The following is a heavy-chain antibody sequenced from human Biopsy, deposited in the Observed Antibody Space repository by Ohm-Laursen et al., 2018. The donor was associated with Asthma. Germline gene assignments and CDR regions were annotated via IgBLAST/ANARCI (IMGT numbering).Heavy chain of an antibody. J-gene: IGHJ6*02. D-gene: IGHD5-12*01. V-gene: IGHV3-30-3*01. CDR2: GGSYYDGGPK. CDR1: GFTFRSYA. Sequence: SSLRLSCAASGFTFRSYAMHWVRQAPGKGLEWVAVGGSYYDGGPKYYADSVNGRFTVSRDDSKNTLYLQMNSLRAEDTAVYYCAKDLDIVATTHYYYYNGMDVWGQGTTVTVSS. CDR3: AKDLDIVATTHYYYYNGMDV.